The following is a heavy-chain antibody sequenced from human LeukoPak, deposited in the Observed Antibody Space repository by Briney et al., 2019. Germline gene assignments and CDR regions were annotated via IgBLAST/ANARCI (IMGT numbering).Heavy chain of an antibody. D-gene: IGHD5-12*01. V-gene: IGHV1-2*02. CDR2: INSKSGGP. CDR1: GYTFTDYY. Sequence: ASVKVSCKPSGYTFTDYYIHWVRQAPGQGLEWMGWINSKSGGPKYAQRFQGRVTMTRDTSISTVYLELNTLISDDTAVYYCARYLSGYDYFDYWGQGTLVTVSS. CDR3: ARYLSGYDYFDY. J-gene: IGHJ4*02.